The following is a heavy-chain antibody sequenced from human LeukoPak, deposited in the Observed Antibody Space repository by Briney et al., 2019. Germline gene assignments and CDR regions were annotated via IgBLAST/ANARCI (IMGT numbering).Heavy chain of an antibody. Sequence: GGSLRLSCVGSGFTFRSHAMSWVRQAPEKGLELVSGIYENGGTTYYADSVKGRFSISRDNSKNTLYLQMDSLRGEDTAVYYCAKDFRIGYSAHFDYWGQGALVTVSS. J-gene: IGHJ4*02. D-gene: IGHD2-21*01. CDR2: IYENGGTT. V-gene: IGHV3-23*01. CDR3: AKDFRIGYSAHFDY. CDR1: GFTFRSHA.